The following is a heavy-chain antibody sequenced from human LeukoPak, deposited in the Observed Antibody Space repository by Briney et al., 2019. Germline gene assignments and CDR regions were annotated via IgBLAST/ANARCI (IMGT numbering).Heavy chain of an antibody. V-gene: IGHV3-30*03. J-gene: IGHJ4*02. CDR2: ISYDGSNK. CDR1: GFTFSSYG. Sequence: GRSPRLSCAASGFTFSSYGMHWVRQAPGKGLEWVAVISYDGSNKYYADSVKGRFTISRDNSKNTLYLQMNSLRAEDTAVYYCARSYGSGSLLDYWGQGTLVTVSS. D-gene: IGHD3-10*01. CDR3: ARSYGSGSLLDY.